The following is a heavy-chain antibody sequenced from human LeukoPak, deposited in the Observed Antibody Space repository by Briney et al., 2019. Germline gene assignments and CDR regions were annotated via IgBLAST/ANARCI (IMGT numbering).Heavy chain of an antibody. D-gene: IGHD1-26*01. Sequence: SETLSLTCTVSGGSISSYYWSWIRQPPGKGLEWIGYIYYSGSTNYNPSLKNRVTISVDTSKDQFSLRLTSVTAADTAMYYCARSFLGDWYFDLWGRGTLVTVSS. CDR2: IYYSGST. CDR1: GGSISSYY. J-gene: IGHJ2*01. V-gene: IGHV4-59*01. CDR3: ARSFLGDWYFDL.